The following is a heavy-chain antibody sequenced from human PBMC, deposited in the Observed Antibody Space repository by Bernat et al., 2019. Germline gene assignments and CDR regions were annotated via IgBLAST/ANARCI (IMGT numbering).Heavy chain of an antibody. CDR2: IYYSGST. CDR1: GGSISSYY. D-gene: IGHD3-3*01. J-gene: IGHJ5*02. V-gene: IGHV4-59*08. CDR3: ARHMRAPDYDFWSGYYNNWFDP. Sequence: QVQLQESGPGLVKPSETLSLTCTVSGGSISSYYWSWIRQPPGKGLEWIGYIYYSGSTNYNPSLKSRVTISVDTSKNQFSLKLSSVTAADTAVYYCARHMRAPDYDFWSGYYNNWFDPWGQGTLVTVSS.